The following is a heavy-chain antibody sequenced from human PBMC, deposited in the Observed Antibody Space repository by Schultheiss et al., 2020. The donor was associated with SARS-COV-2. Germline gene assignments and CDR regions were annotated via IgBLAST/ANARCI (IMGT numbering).Heavy chain of an antibody. CDR1: GFTFSSYG. CDR2: ISYDGSNK. V-gene: IGHV3-30*18. J-gene: IGHJ2*01. D-gene: IGHD4-17*01. CDR3: AKVGTVTTTRGYWYFDL. Sequence: GESLKISCAASGFTFSSYGMHWVRQAPGKGLEWVAVISYDGSNKYYADSVKGRFTISRDNSKNTLYLQMNSLRAEDTAVYYCAKVGTVTTTRGYWYFDLWGRGKLVTVSS.